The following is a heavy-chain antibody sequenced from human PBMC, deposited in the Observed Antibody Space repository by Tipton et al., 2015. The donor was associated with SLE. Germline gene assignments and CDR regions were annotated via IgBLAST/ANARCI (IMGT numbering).Heavy chain of an antibody. CDR2: ISGSGGAT. J-gene: IGHJ4*02. D-gene: IGHD4-11*01. CDR3: ARDPYSNYGVGYFDY. Sequence: SLRLSCAASGFTFSKYAMHWVRQAPGKGLEYVSAISGSGGATYYANSVKGRFIISRDNSKNTLYLQMGSLRAEDMAVYYCARDPYSNYGVGYFDYWCQGALVTASS. CDR1: GFTFSKYA. V-gene: IGHV3-64*01.